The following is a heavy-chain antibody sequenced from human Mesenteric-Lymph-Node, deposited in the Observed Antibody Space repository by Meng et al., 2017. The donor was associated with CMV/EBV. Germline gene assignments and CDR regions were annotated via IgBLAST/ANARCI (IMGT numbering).Heavy chain of an antibody. V-gene: IGHV1-2*06. D-gene: IGHD3-10*01. CDR2: INPNSGGT. CDR3: ARSGLIRFGELYWFDP. CDR1: RYTFTGYY. Sequence: SRYTFTGYYMHWVPQAPGQGLEWMGRINPNSGGTNYAQKFQGRVTMTRDTSISTAYMELSRLRSDDTAVYYCARSGLIRFGELYWFDPWGQGTLVTVSS. J-gene: IGHJ5*02.